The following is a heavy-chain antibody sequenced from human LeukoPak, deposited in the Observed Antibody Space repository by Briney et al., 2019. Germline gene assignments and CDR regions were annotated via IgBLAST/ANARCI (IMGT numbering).Heavy chain of an antibody. Sequence: SQTLSLTCAISGDGVSSNSVTWSWIRQSPSRGLEWLGRTYYRSTWYNDYAVSVRGRITVNPDTSKNQFSLHLNSVTPEDTAVYYCAKAVPAAMEGFDYWGQGTLVTVSS. J-gene: IGHJ4*02. D-gene: IGHD2-2*01. CDR2: TYYRSTWYN. V-gene: IGHV6-1*01. CDR3: AKAVPAAMEGFDY. CDR1: GDGVSSNSVT.